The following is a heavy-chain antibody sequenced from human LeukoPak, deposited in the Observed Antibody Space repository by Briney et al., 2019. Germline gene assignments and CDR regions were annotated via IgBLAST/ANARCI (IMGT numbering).Heavy chain of an antibody. CDR1: GFTFSSYA. D-gene: IGHD4-11*01. V-gene: IGHV3-23*01. Sequence: GGSLRLSCTASGFTFSSYAMNWVRQAPGKGLEWVSGIGAGGTFTYYADSVKGRFTIFRDNSRNTLYLQMNSLRADDTAVYYCAKDPDYTTYGYYFDYWGQGTLVTVSS. CDR2: IGAGGTFT. J-gene: IGHJ4*02. CDR3: AKDPDYTTYGYYFDY.